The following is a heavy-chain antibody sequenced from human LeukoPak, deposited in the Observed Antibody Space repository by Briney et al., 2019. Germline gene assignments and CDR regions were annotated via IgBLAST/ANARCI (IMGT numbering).Heavy chain of an antibody. CDR1: GYTFTSYG. D-gene: IGHD3-22*01. V-gene: IGHV1-18*01. J-gene: IGHJ4*02. CDR3: ARANTYYYDSSGYYYIDY. CDR2: ISAYNGNT. Sequence: ASVKVSCKASGYTFTSYGISWVRQAPGQGLEWMGWISAYNGNTNYAQKFQGRVTITADKSTSTAYMELSSLRSEDTAVYYCARANTYYYDSSGYYYIDYWGQGTLVTVSS.